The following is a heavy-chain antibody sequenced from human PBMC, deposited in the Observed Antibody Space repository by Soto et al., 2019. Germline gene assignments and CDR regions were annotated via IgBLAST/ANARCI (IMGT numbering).Heavy chain of an antibody. J-gene: IGHJ1*01. D-gene: IGHD2-15*01. V-gene: IGHV1-24*01. Sequence: ASVKVSCKVSGYTLTELSMHWVRQAPGKGLEWMGGFDADDGETIYAQQLQGRVTMTGDTSTNTAYMELSSLGSDDTAVYYCTKEAEGGPSIYFQYWGQGTPVTVSS. CDR3: TKEAEGGPSIYFQY. CDR1: GYTLTELS. CDR2: FDADDGET.